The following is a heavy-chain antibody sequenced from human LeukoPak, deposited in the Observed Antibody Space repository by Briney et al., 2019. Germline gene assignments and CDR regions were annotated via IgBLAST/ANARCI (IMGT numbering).Heavy chain of an antibody. CDR3: AKGSSGYIYGDY. V-gene: IGHV3-23*01. CDR1: GFTFINYA. Sequence: GSLRLSCAASGFTFINYAMSWVRQAPGMGLELVSGISGGSDGTYYADSVKGRFTISRDNSKNTLYLQMNSLRAEDTAIYYCAKGSSGYIYGDYWGQGTLVTVSS. CDR2: ISGGSDGT. J-gene: IGHJ4*02. D-gene: IGHD5-18*01.